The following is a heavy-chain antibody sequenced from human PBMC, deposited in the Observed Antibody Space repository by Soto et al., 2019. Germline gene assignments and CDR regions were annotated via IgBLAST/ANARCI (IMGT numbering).Heavy chain of an antibody. Sequence: QISLNESGPTLVKPTQTLTLTCTFSGFSLNTRGVGVGWIRQPPGEALEWLAVIYWDDDRRYSPSLKGRLTITNDTSKNLVILMMTNMYPVDTATYFCAHVVITFGGVIGEDAFDIWGQGTMVTVSS. CDR1: GFSLNTRGVG. CDR3: AHVVITFGGVIGEDAFDI. J-gene: IGHJ3*02. D-gene: IGHD3-16*02. CDR2: IYWDDDR. V-gene: IGHV2-5*02.